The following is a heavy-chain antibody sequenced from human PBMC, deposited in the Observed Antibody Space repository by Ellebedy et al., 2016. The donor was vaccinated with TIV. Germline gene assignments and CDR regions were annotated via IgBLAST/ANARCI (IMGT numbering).Heavy chain of an antibody. V-gene: IGHV4-59*08. CDR2: FYHSGNT. CDR3: VRGCSVSCYYYWALDV. Sequence: ESLKISCAASGFTFNSYAMSWVRQAPGKGLEWIAYFYHSGNTNYSPSLKSRVTISVDTSKNQFSLRLSSVTATDSGVYYCVRGCSVSCYYYWALDVWGQGTTVTVSS. D-gene: IGHD2-15*01. CDR1: GFTFNSYA. J-gene: IGHJ6*02.